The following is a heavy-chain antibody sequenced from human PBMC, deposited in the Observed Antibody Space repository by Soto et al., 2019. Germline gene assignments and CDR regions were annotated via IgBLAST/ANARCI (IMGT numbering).Heavy chain of an antibody. Sequence: QLQLQESGPGLVKPSETLSLTCAVTGASISRGGFHWGWIRQPPGQGLEWIGSPYSGSSFYNPSLKSRVTISADTSKTEFSLTLTSVTAADTAVYYCARRGSGHTFDYWGQGTLVTVSS. J-gene: IGHJ4*02. CDR3: ARRGSGHTFDY. D-gene: IGHD3-10*01. V-gene: IGHV4-39*01. CDR1: GASISRGGFH. CDR2: PYSGSS.